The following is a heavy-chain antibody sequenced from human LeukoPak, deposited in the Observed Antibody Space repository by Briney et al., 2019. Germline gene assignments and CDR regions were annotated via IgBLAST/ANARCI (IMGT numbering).Heavy chain of an antibody. J-gene: IGHJ4*02. V-gene: IGHV3-23*01. Sequence: GGSLRLSCAASGFTFSSYAMSWVRQAPGKGLEWVSAISGSGGSTYYADSVKGRFTISRDNSKDTLYLQMNSLRAEDTAVYYCAKAKSGSGSYYRAFFDYWGQGTLVTVSS. D-gene: IGHD3-10*01. CDR1: GFTFSSYA. CDR3: AKAKSGSGSYYRAFFDY. CDR2: ISGSGGST.